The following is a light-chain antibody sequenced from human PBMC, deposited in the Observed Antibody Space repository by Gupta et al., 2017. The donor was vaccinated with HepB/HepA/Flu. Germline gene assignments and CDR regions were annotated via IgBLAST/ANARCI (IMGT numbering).Light chain of an antibody. CDR3: VLYMGSGIWV. CDR1: SGSVSTDYY. J-gene: IGLJ3*02. V-gene: IGLV8-61*01. CDR2: STN. Sequence: HTGVTQEPSLSVSPGGTVTLTCGLRSGSVSTDYYPTWCQQTPGQAPRTVIYSTNRRSSGVPDRFSGSILGNKAALTITGAQADDESDYYCVLYMGSGIWVFGGGTKLTVL.